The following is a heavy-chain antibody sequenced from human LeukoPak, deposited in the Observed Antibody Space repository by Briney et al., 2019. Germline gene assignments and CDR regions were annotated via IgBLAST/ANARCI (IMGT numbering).Heavy chain of an antibody. V-gene: IGHV1-46*03. J-gene: IGHJ6*03. D-gene: IGHD3-22*01. CDR1: GYTFTSYY. Sequence: GASVKVSCKASGYTFTSYYMHWVRQAPGQGLEWMGIINPSGGSTSYAQKFQGRVTMTRDTSTSTVYMELSSLRSEDTAVYYCSVVVMNYYYYMDVWGKGTTVTVSS. CDR2: INPSGGST. CDR3: SVVVMNYYYYMDV.